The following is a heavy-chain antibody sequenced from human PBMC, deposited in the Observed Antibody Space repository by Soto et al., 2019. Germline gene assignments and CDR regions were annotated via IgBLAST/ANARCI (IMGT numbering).Heavy chain of an antibody. Sequence: GGSPRLSCAASGFPFSTFWLHWVRQDPGKELVWVSRISPDGSTITYADSVKGRFTISRDNAKDTLYLQMNSMRAEDTAVYYCVRDEGTGSRGDSWGQGALVTVSS. J-gene: IGHJ4*02. V-gene: IGHV3-74*01. D-gene: IGHD2-2*01. CDR3: VRDEGTGSRGDS. CDR2: ISPDGSTI. CDR1: GFPFSTFW.